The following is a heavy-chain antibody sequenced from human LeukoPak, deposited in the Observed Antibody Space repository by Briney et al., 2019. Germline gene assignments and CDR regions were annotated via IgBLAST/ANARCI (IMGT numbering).Heavy chain of an antibody. V-gene: IGHV4-59*01. CDR3: ARGVLTFGGDNRFDP. CDR2: IFYSGTT. J-gene: IGHJ5*02. CDR1: GGSIGAYY. Sequence: SETLSLTCTVSGGSIGAYYWNWIRQPPGKGLEWIGYIFYSGTTKYNPSLKSRVSMTVDTSENQFSLRLSSLTAADTAAYYCARGVLTFGGDNRFDPWGQGTLVTVSS. D-gene: IGHD3-16*01.